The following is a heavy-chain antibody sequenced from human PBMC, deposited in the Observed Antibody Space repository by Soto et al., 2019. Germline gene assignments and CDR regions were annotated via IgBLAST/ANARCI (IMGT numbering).Heavy chain of an antibody. CDR3: AHRRKTTTGSVYLNWFGP. J-gene: IGHJ5*02. CDR2: IYWDDDK. V-gene: IGHV2-5*02. Sequence: SGPTLVNPTQTLTLTCTFSGFSLSTSGVGVGWIRQPPGKALEWLALIYWDDDKHFSPSLKNRLTITKDTSKNQVVLTMTNMDPVDTATYFCAHRRKTTTGSVYLNWFGPWGQGTLVTVSS. D-gene: IGHD2-8*02. CDR1: GFSLSTSGVG.